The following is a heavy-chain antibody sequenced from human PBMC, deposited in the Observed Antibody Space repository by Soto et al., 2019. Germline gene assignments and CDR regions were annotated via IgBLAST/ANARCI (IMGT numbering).Heavy chain of an antibody. CDR1: GGSISSSSYY. CDR2: IYYSGST. CDR3: ARLEVSSSWSKTFYYYYYGMDV. Sequence: QLQLQESGPGLVKPSETLSLTCTVSGGSISSSSYYWGWIRQPPGKGLEWIGSIYYSGSTYYNPSLKSRVTISVDTSKNQFSLKLSSVTAADTAVYYCARLEVSSSWSKTFYYYYYGMDVWGQGTTVTVSS. V-gene: IGHV4-39*01. J-gene: IGHJ6*02. D-gene: IGHD6-13*01.